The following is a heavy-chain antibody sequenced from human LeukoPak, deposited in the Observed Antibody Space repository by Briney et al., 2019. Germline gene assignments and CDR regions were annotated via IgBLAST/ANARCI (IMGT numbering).Heavy chain of an antibody. CDR1: GFSFSSYA. CDR3: ARSDYGDYLTFDY. V-gene: IGHV3-53*01. Sequence: GGSLRLSCVASGFSFSSYAMSWVRQAPGKGLEWVSVIYSGGSTYYADSVKGRFTISRDNSKNTLYLQMNSLRAEDTAVYYCARSDYGDYLTFDYWGQGTLVTVSS. D-gene: IGHD4-17*01. CDR2: IYSGGST. J-gene: IGHJ4*02.